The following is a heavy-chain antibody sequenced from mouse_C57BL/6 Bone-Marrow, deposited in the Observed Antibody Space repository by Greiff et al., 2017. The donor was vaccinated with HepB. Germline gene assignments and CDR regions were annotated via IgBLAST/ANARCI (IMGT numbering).Heavy chain of an antibody. CDR3: ARTSYGSSYYY. D-gene: IGHD1-1*01. V-gene: IGHV1-54*01. J-gene: IGHJ2*01. Sequence: VQLQESGAELVRPGTSVKVSCKASGYAFTNYLIEWVKQRPGQGLEWIGVINPGSGGTNYNEKFKGKATLTADKSSSTAYMQLSSLTSEDSAVYFCARTSYGSSYYYWGQGTTLTVSS. CDR2: INPGSGGT. CDR1: GYAFTNYL.